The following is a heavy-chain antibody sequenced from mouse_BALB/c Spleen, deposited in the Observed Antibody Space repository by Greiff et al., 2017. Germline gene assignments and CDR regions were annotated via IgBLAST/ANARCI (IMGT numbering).Heavy chain of an antibody. CDR2: IDPENGNT. Sequence: EVMLVESGAELVRPGALVKLSCKASGFNIKDYYMHWVKQRPEQGLEWIGWIDPENGNTIYDPKFQGKASITADTSSNTAYLQLSSLTSEDTAVYYCARYDYDYAMDYWGQGTSVTVSS. CDR1: GFNIKDYY. CDR3: ARYDYDYAMDY. D-gene: IGHD2-4*01. J-gene: IGHJ4*01. V-gene: IGHV14-1*02.